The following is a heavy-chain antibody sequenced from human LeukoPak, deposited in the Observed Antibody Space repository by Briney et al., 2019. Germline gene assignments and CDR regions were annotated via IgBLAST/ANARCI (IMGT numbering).Heavy chain of an antibody. CDR2: ISNSGITI. CDR3: AIIHFSDSSGCGY. J-gene: IGHJ4*02. Sequence: GGCLRLSCAASGFTFSDYYMSWVGQAPGKARGWVSYISNSGITISYADSVKGRLTISREKAKNSVYLQMSSLTAEDTAVYYCAIIHFSDSSGCGYWGQGTLVTVSS. D-gene: IGHD3-22*01. CDR1: GFTFSDYY. V-gene: IGHV3-11*01.